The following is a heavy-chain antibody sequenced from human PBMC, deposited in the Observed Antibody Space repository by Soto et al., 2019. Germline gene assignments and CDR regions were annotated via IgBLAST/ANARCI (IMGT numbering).Heavy chain of an antibody. D-gene: IGHD4-17*01. CDR3: ASDYGGPTPDY. V-gene: IGHV1-69*02. Sequence: QVQLVQSGAEVKKPGSSVKVSCKASGGTFSSYTISWVRQAPGQGLEWMGRIIPILGIANYAQKFRGRVTITADKSTSTAYMELSSLRSEDTAVYYCASDYGGPTPDYWGQGTLVTVSS. CDR2: IIPILGIA. J-gene: IGHJ4*02. CDR1: GGTFSSYT.